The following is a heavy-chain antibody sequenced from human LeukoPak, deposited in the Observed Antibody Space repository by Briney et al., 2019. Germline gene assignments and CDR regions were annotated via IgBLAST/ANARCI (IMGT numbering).Heavy chain of an antibody. CDR2: ISSSSSYI. Sequence: GGSLRLSCAASGFTFNTYHMNWVRQAPGKGLEWVSSISSSSSYIYYADSVKGRFTISRDNAKNSLYLQMNSLRAEDTAVYYCARETEQGIAAAGTSDPFDAFDIWSQGTMVTVSS. J-gene: IGHJ3*02. V-gene: IGHV3-21*01. D-gene: IGHD6-13*01. CDR1: GFTFNTYH. CDR3: ARETEQGIAAAGTSDPFDAFDI.